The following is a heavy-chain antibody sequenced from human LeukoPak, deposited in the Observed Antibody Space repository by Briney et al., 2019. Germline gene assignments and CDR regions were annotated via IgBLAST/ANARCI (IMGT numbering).Heavy chain of an antibody. Sequence: GGSLRLSCAASGFTFSSYSMNWVRQAPGKGLEWVSSISSSSSYIYYADSVKGRFTISRDNAKNSLYLQMNSLRAEDTAVYYCARDPGGGSAPFDYWGQGTLVTVSS. V-gene: IGHV3-21*01. CDR2: ISSSSSYI. D-gene: IGHD2-15*01. J-gene: IGHJ4*02. CDR3: ARDPGGGSAPFDY. CDR1: GFTFSSYS.